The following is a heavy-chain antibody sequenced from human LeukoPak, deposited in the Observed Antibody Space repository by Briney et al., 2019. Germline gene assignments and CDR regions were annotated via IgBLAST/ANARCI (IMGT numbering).Heavy chain of an antibody. D-gene: IGHD2-2*02. CDR1: GYTFTSYD. Sequence: ASVKVSCKASGYTFTSYDINWVRQATGQGLEWTGWMNPNSGNTGYAQKFQGRVTMTRNTSISTAYMELSSLRSEDTAVYYCARGEAAIGSSYYYCGMDVWGQGTTVTVSS. V-gene: IGHV1-8*01. CDR3: ARGEAAIGSSYYYCGMDV. J-gene: IGHJ6*02. CDR2: MNPNSGNT.